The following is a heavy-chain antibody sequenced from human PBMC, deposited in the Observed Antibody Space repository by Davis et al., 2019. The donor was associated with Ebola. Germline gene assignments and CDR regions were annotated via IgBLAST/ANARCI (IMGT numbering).Heavy chain of an antibody. CDR1: GFTFSRHW. CDR3: AKDRTGELVPAFDY. J-gene: IGHJ4*02. D-gene: IGHD6-13*01. V-gene: IGHV3-7*01. Sequence: PGGSLRLSCAASGFTFSRHWMNWVRQAPGKGLEWVANIKPDGSEKYYVDSVKGRFTISRDNSKNTLYLQMNSLRAEDTAVYYCAKDRTGELVPAFDYWGQGTLVTVSS. CDR2: IKPDGSEK.